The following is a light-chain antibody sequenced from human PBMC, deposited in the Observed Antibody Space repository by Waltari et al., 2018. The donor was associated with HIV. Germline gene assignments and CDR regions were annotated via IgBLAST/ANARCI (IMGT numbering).Light chain of an antibody. CDR2: WAS. CDR3: QQYYTVPPT. Sequence: DIVMTQSPDSLAVSLGERATINCTSSRTVLYSSDNQHYLAWYLQRPGHPPKVLIFWASTRAFGVPDRFTGSGSGTDFSLTLSSLQAADVGIYYCQQYYTVPPTFGGGTKVEI. CDR1: RTVLYSSDNQHY. J-gene: IGKJ4*01. V-gene: IGKV4-1*01.